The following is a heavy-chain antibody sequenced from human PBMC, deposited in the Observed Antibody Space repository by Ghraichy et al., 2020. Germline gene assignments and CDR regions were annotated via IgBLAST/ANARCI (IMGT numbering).Heavy chain of an antibody. J-gene: IGHJ4*02. D-gene: IGHD3-9*01. CDR2: INPSGGST. CDR1: GYTFTSYY. V-gene: IGHV1-46*01. Sequence: ASVKVSCKASGYTFTSYYMHWVRQAPGQGLEWMGIINPSGGSTSYAQKFQGRVTMTRDTSTSTVYMELSSLRSEDTAVYYCARDRYDILTGDFFDYWGQGTLVTVSS. CDR3: ARDRYDILTGDFFDY.